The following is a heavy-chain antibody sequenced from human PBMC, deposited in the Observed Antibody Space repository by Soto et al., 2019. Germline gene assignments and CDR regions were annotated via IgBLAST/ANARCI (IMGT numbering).Heavy chain of an antibody. CDR1: LYPLTGYY. V-gene: IGHV1-2*04. CDR2: INPKSGDT. D-gene: IGHD3-22*01. Sequence: XSVKIASKASLYPLTGYYVHWVRQAPGQGLEWLGWINPKSGDTNYAPKFRGWVTMTRDTSITTAYMELSRLRSDDTAVYYCARDARPYYSPTTAYYYGLYFDFCGQRTLVTVSS. J-gene: IGHJ4*02. CDR3: ARDARPYYSPTTAYYYGLYFDF.